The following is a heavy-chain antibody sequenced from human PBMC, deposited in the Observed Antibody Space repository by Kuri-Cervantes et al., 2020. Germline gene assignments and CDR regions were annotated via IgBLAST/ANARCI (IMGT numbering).Heavy chain of an antibody. J-gene: IGHJ4*02. CDR3: ARDTYSSGWYFSGY. CDR2: ISAYNGNT. Sequence: ASVKVSCKASGYTFTGYYIHWVRQAPGQGLEWMGWISAYNGNTNYAQKLQGRVTMTTDTSTSTAYMELRSLRSDDTAVYYCARDTYSSGWYFSGYWGQGTLVTVSS. V-gene: IGHV1-18*01. D-gene: IGHD6-19*01. CDR1: GYTFTGYY.